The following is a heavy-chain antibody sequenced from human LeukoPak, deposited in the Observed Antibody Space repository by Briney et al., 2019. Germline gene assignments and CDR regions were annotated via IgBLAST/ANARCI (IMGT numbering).Heavy chain of an antibody. D-gene: IGHD1-14*01. J-gene: IGHJ4*02. CDR3: ARHGYDPVFYQPHFAY. Sequence: SETLSLTCTVSGGSINNYYWSWIRQPAAKGLEWLAYINYSGRTNYNPSLRSRLTISVDTSKNQYSLNLNSVTAADTAVYYCARHGYDPVFYQPHFAYWGQGPQVTVSS. CDR1: GGSINNYY. V-gene: IGHV4-59*08. CDR2: INYSGRT.